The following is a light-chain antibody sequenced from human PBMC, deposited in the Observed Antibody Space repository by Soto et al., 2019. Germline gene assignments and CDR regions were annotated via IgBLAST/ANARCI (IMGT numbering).Light chain of an antibody. CDR3: SLYISGSNYV. Sequence: QSVLTQPPSVSGSPGQSVTISCTGTSSDIGSYNRISWYQQPPGTAPKLIMYEVINRPSGVPDRFSGSKSGSTASLTISGLQAEDEADYYCSLYISGSNYVFGTGTKGTVL. J-gene: IGLJ1*01. CDR1: SSDIGSYNR. CDR2: EVI. V-gene: IGLV2-18*01.